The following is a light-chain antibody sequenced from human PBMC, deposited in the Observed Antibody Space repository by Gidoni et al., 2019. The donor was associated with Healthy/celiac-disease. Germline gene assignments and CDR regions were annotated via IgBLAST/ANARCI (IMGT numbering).Light chain of an antibody. V-gene: IGKV3-11*01. CDR3: QQRSNWPPMYT. CDR1: QSVSSY. J-gene: IGKJ2*01. Sequence: EIVLTQYPATLSLSPGERATLSCRASQSVSSYLAWYQQKPGQAPRLLIYDASNSATGIPARFSGSVSGTDFTLTISSLEPEDFAVYYCQQRSNWPPMYTFGQGTKLEIK. CDR2: DAS.